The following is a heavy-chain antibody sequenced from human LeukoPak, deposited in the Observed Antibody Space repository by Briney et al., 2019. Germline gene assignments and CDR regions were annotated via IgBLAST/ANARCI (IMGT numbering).Heavy chain of an antibody. Sequence: PSETLSLTCTVSGGSISSYYWSWIRQPPGRGLEWIGYIYYNGGTNYNPSLKSRVTISVDTSKNQFSLRLSSVTAADTAVYFCARIAVSGYSSSWYDYWGRGTPVTVSS. CDR3: ARIAVSGYSSSWYDY. CDR2: IYYNGGT. J-gene: IGHJ4*02. V-gene: IGHV4-59*01. D-gene: IGHD6-13*01. CDR1: GGSISSYY.